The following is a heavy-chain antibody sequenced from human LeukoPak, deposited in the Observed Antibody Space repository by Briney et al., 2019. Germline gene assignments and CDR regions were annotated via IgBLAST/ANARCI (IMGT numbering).Heavy chain of an antibody. V-gene: IGHV3-30-3*01. J-gene: IGHJ4*02. CDR2: ISYDGSNK. D-gene: IGHD1-26*01. CDR1: GFTFSSYA. CDR3: SKSGRHYLFDY. Sequence: GGSLRLSCAASGFTFSSYAMHWVRQAPGKGLEWVAVISYDGSNKYYADSVKGRFTISRDNSKNTLYLQMNSLRAEDTAVYYFSKSGRHYLFDYWGQGTLVTVSS.